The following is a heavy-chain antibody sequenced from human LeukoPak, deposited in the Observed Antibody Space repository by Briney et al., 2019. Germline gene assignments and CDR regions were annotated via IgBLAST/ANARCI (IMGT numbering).Heavy chain of an antibody. CDR2: INHRGDT. CDR1: GGSFSTYY. D-gene: IGHD1-1*01. CDR3: ARGATISETGYFDH. V-gene: IGHV4-34*01. J-gene: IGHJ4*03. Sequence: PSETLSLTCAVYGGSFSTYYWSWIRQSPGKGLEWIAEINHRGDTNYNPYVKSRVTISVDTYKNQFSLKVNSLTAADTAVYYCARGATISETGYFDHWGQGTLVTVSS.